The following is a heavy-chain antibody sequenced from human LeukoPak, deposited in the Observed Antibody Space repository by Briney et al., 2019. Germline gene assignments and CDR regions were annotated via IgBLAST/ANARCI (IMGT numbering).Heavy chain of an antibody. CDR3: ARTYYDFWSGHTLYYMDV. CDR2: IIPIFGTA. V-gene: IGHV1-69*06. D-gene: IGHD3-3*01. Sequence: AASVKVSCKASGGTFSSYAISWVRQAPGQGLEWMGGIIPIFGTANYAQKFQGRVTITADKSTSTAYMELSSLRSEDTAVYYCARTYYDFWSGHTLYYMDVWGKGTTVTVSS. CDR1: GGTFSSYA. J-gene: IGHJ6*03.